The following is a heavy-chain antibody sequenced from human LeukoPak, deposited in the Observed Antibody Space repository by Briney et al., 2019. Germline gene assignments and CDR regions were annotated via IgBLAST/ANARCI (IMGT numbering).Heavy chain of an antibody. D-gene: IGHD3-22*01. Sequence: GGSLRLSCAASGFTFSDYYMSWIRQAPGKGLEWVSYISSSSSYTNYADSVKGRFTISRDNRKNTLYLQMNSLRAEDTAVYYCARTRTYSYDSSGHYYPTHFDYWGQGTLVTVSS. J-gene: IGHJ4*02. V-gene: IGHV3-11*06. CDR2: ISSSSSYT. CDR1: GFTFSDYY. CDR3: ARTRTYSYDSSGHYYPTHFDY.